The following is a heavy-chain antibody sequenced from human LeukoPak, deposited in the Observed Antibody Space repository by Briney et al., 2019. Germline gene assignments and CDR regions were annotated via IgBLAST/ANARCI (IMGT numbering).Heavy chain of an antibody. J-gene: IGHJ4*02. V-gene: IGHV3-23*01. CDR3: AKLPHLTTVTTDFDY. CDR2: IRGSGGTT. Sequence: GGSLRLSCGASGFTFGSYAMSWVRQVPGKGLEWVSTIRGSGGTTYYADFVRGRFTISREISRNTLYLQMNSLRAEDTAVYYCAKLPHLTTVTTDFDYWGQGTLVTVSS. CDR1: GFTFGSYA. D-gene: IGHD4-17*01.